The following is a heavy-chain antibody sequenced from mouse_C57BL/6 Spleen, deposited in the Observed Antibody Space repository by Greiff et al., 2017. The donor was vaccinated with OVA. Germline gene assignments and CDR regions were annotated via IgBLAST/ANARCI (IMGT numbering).Heavy chain of an antibody. D-gene: IGHD1-1*01. CDR1: GYTFTDYY. V-gene: IGHV1-76*01. Sequence: VQLQESGAELVRPGASVKLSCKASGYTFTDYYINWVKQRPGQGLEWIARIYPGSGNTYYNEKFKGKATLTVDKSSSTAYMQLSSLTSEDSAVYYCARRVLRDWYFDVWGTGTTVTVSS. CDR2: IYPGSGNT. CDR3: ARRVLRDWYFDV. J-gene: IGHJ1*03.